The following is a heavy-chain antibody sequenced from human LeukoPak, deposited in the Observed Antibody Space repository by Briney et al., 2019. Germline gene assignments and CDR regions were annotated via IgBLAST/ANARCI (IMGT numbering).Heavy chain of an antibody. CDR3: ARRFPAHYFDY. J-gene: IGHJ4*02. V-gene: IGHV4-39*01. CDR1: GGSISSSSYY. D-gene: IGHD6-25*01. CDR2: IYYSGST. Sequence: PSDTLSLTCTVSGGSISSSSYYWGWIRQPPGKGLEWIGSIYYSGSTYYNSSLKSRVTISVDTSKNQFSLKLSSVTAADTAVYYCARRFPAHYFDYWGQGTLVTVSS.